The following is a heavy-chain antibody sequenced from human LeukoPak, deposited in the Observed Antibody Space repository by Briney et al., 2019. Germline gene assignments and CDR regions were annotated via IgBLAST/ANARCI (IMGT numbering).Heavy chain of an antibody. CDR3: ARVHDTSGYYHYFDS. CDR2: ISYDGSNK. CDR1: GFTFSSYA. J-gene: IGHJ4*02. D-gene: IGHD3-9*01. Sequence: PGRSLRLSCAASGFTFSSYAMHWVRQAPGKGLEWVAVISYDGSNKYYADSVKGRFTISRDNSKSTLYLQMNNPRVEDTAIYYCARVHDTSGYYHYFDSWGQGTLVTVSS. V-gene: IGHV3-30*14.